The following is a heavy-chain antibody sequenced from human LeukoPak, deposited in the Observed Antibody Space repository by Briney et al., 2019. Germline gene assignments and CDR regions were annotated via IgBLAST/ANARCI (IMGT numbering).Heavy chain of an antibody. V-gene: IGHV1-2*02. J-gene: IGHJ2*01. CDR2: INPNSGGT. CDR3: ARHWIAAPLPYCYFPL. CDR1: GYTFTGYY. D-gene: IGHD6-6*01. Sequence: SVKVSCKASGYTFTGYYMHWVRQAPGQGLEWMGWINPNSGGTNYAQKFQGRVTMTRDTSISTAYMELSRLRSDDTAVYYCARHWIAAPLPYCYFPLWGRGTLVTVSS.